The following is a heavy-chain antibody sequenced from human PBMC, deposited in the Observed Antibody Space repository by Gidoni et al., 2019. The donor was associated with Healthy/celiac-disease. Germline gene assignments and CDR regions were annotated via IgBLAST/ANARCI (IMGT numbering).Heavy chain of an antibody. V-gene: IGHV3-23*01. CDR3: EKETLVQGSGSYDSPDY. CDR1: GFTFSSYA. D-gene: IGHD3-10*01. J-gene: IGHJ4*02. CDR2: SRGSGGST. Sequence: EVQLLESGGGLVQPGGSLSLSCAASGFTFSSYAMSWVRQAPGKGLEWVSASRGSGGSTDYADSVKGRFTSSRDNAKNTLYLQMNSLRAEDTAVYYCEKETLVQGSGSYDSPDYWGQGTLVTVSS.